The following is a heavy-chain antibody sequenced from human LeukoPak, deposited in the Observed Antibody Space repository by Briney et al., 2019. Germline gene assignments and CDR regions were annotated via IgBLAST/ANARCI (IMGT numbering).Heavy chain of an antibody. J-gene: IGHJ6*02. D-gene: IGHD5-12*01. CDR3: ARGESKRYSGYDYYVMDV. V-gene: IGHV4-59*01. CDR1: GGSISSYY. CDR2: INYSGCT. Sequence: SETLSLTCTVSGGSISSYYWSWIRQPPGKGLEWIGYINYSGCTNYNPSLKRRVTISVDTSKNQFSLKVSSVTAADTAVYYCARGESKRYSGYDYYVMDVWGQGTTVTVSS.